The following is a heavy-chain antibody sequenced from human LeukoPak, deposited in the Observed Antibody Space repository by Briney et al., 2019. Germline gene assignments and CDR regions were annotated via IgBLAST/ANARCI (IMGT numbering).Heavy chain of an antibody. CDR2: ISAGGSRT. Sequence: GGSLRLSCAASGFTFRNYAMSWVRQIPGKGLEWVSGISAGGSRTYYSDSVKGRFTISRDNSKNTLYLQMSSLRVEDTALYYCATGGNQDAFDIWGQGTMVTVSS. J-gene: IGHJ3*02. V-gene: IGHV3-23*01. D-gene: IGHD4-23*01. CDR3: ATGGNQDAFDI. CDR1: GFTFRNYA.